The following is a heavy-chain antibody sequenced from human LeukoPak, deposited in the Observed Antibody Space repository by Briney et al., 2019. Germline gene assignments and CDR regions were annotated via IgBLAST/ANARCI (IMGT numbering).Heavy chain of an antibody. V-gene: IGHV4-59*01. CDR3: AATLIAATFDY. CDR1: GGSTSSYY. J-gene: IGHJ4*02. D-gene: IGHD6-25*01. CDR2: IYYSGST. Sequence: SETLSLTCTVSGGSTSSYYWSWIRQPPGKGLEWIGYIYYSGSTNYNPSLKSRVTISVDTSKNQFSLKLSSVTAADTAVYYCAATLIAATFDYWGQGTLVTVSS.